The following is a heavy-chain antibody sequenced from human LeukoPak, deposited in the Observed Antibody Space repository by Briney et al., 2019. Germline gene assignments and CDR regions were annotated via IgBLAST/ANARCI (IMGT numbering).Heavy chain of an antibody. Sequence: SETLSLTCTVSGGSISSSSYYWGWIRQPPGKGLEWIGSIYYSGSTYYNPSLKSRVTISVDTSKNRFSLKVSSVTAADTAVYYCARDRTHYDGSGKHYFDYWGQGTLVTVSS. CDR2: IYYSGST. D-gene: IGHD3-10*01. J-gene: IGHJ4*02. CDR1: GGSISSSSYY. CDR3: ARDRTHYDGSGKHYFDY. V-gene: IGHV4-39*07.